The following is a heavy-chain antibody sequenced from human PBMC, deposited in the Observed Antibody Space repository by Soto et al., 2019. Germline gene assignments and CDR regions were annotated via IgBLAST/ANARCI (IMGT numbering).Heavy chain of an antibody. Sequence: ASVKVSCKASGYTFTSYDINWVRQATGQGLEWMGWMNPNSGNTGYAQKFQGRVTMTRNTSINTAYMELSSLRSEDTAVYYCAREGGGGQALYYYYYGMDVWGQGTTVTVSS. CDR3: AREGGGGQALYYYYYGMDV. CDR2: MNPNSGNT. V-gene: IGHV1-8*01. D-gene: IGHD2-15*01. J-gene: IGHJ6*02. CDR1: GYTFTSYD.